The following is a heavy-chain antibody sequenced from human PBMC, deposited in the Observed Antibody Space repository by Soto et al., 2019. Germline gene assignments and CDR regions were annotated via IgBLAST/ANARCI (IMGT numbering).Heavy chain of an antibody. CDR3: ARDPGIAVAGHDAFDI. J-gene: IGHJ3*02. CDR1: GGSISSGGYY. V-gene: IGHV4-31*03. Sequence: PSETLSLTCTVSGGSISSGGYYWSWIRQHPGKGLEWIGYIYYSGSTYYNPSRKSRVTISVDTSKNQFSLKLSSVTAADTAVYYCARDPGIAVAGHDAFDIWGQGTMVTVSS. CDR2: IYYSGST. D-gene: IGHD6-19*01.